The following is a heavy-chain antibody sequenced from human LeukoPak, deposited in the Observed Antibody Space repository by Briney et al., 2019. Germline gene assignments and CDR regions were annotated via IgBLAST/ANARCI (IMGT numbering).Heavy chain of an antibody. CDR3: ARSHLEYYFGC. Sequence: PSETLSLTCTVSGGFISSSSYYWGWIRQPPGKGLEGIGSFYYSESTYYNPSLKSRVTISVDTSKNQFSLKLSSVTAADTAVYYCARSHLEYYFGCWGQGTLVTVSS. D-gene: IGHD3-3*01. J-gene: IGHJ4*02. V-gene: IGHV4-39*01. CDR1: GGFISSSSYY. CDR2: FYYSEST.